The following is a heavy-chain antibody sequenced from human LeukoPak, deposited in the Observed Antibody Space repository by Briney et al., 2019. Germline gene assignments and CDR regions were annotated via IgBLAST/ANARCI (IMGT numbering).Heavy chain of an antibody. J-gene: IGHJ5*02. CDR3: AKARTTTTAGWFDP. Sequence: PPGGSLRLSCAASGFTFSSFPMTWVRQAPGKGLEWVSTVSGSGGTTLYADSVKGRFTISRDNSKNTLHLQMNSLRVEDTALYYCAKARTTTTAGWFDPWGQGTLVTVSS. D-gene: IGHD4-17*01. CDR2: VSGSGGTT. V-gene: IGHV3-23*01. CDR1: GFTFSSFP.